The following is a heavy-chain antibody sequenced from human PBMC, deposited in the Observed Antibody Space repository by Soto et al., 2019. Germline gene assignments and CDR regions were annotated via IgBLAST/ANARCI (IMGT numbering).Heavy chain of an antibody. CDR2: INGDGGST. CDR1: GFTFSNYW. CDR3: AREGGNYFYGMDV. J-gene: IGHJ6*02. V-gene: IGHV3-74*01. Sequence: PGGSLRLSCAASGFTFSNYWMHWVRQAPGKGLVWVSRINGDGGSTTYADSVKGRFTISRDNAKNTLYPQMNNLRAEDTAVYYCAREGGNYFYGMDVWGQGTTVTVSS.